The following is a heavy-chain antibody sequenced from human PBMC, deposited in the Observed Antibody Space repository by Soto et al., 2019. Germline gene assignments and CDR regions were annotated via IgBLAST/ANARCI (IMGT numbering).Heavy chain of an antibody. CDR2: IIPIFGTA. V-gene: IGHV1-69*13. CDR3: ARGDKAAYKYNWFDP. J-gene: IGHJ5*02. CDR1: GGTFSSYA. D-gene: IGHD3-16*01. Sequence: GASVKVSCKASGGTFSSYAISWVRQAPGQGLEWMGGIIPIFGTANYAQKFQGRVTITADESTSTAYMELSSLRSEDTAVYYCARGDKAAYKYNWFDPWGQGTLVTVSS.